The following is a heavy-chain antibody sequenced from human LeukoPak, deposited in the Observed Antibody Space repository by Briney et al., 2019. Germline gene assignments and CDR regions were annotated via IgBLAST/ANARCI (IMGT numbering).Heavy chain of an antibody. J-gene: IGHJ4*02. CDR2: INAGNGNT. CDR1: GYTFTSYA. D-gene: IGHD6-13*01. CDR3: ARDLGIAAAGKHFDY. V-gene: IGHV1-3*01. Sequence: GASVKVSCKASGYTFTSYAMHWVRQAPGQRLEWMGWINAGNGNTKYSQKFQGRVTITRDTSASTAYMELSRLRSDDTAVYYCARDLGIAAAGKHFDYWGQGTLVTVSS.